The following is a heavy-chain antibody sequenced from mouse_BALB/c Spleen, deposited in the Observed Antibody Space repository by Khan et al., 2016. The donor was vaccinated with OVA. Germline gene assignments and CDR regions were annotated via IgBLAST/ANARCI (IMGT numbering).Heavy chain of an antibody. D-gene: IGHD1-1*01. CDR1: GYTFINYW. V-gene: IGHV1-7*01. CDR3: ARRGLRWDFDY. J-gene: IGHJ2*01. Sequence: QVQLQQSGAELAKPGASVKMSCKASGYTFINYWILWVKQRPGQGLEWIGYINPSTGSTDYNQNFKDKATLTADKSSSTAYMQLSSLTSEDSAVYYCARRGLRWDFDYWGQGTTLTVSS. CDR2: INPSTGST.